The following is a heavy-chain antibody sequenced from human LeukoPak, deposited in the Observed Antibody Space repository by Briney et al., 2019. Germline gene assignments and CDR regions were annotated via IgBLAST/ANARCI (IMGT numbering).Heavy chain of an antibody. CDR1: GYTLTELS. Sequence: ASVKVSCKVSGYTLTELSMHWVRQAPGKGLEWMGGFDPEDGETIYAQKSQGRVTMTEDTSTDTAYMELSSLRSEDTAVYYCATLPGRGLVYYYYGMDVWGQGTTVTVSS. CDR2: FDPEDGET. D-gene: IGHD3-10*01. CDR3: ATLPGRGLVYYYYGMDV. J-gene: IGHJ6*02. V-gene: IGHV1-24*01.